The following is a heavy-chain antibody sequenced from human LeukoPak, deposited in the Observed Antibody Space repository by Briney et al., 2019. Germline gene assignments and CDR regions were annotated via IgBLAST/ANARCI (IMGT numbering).Heavy chain of an antibody. V-gene: IGHV3-49*04. CDR1: GFTFGDYA. CDR2: IRSKAYGGTT. Sequence: GGSLRLSCTASGFTFGDYAMSWVRQAPGKGLEWVGFIRSKAYGGTTEYAASVKGRFTISRDDSKSIAYLQTNSLKTEDTAVYYCTRVSGLDSGSYVFDYWGQGTLVTVSS. J-gene: IGHJ4*02. CDR3: TRVSGLDSGSYVFDY. D-gene: IGHD1-26*01.